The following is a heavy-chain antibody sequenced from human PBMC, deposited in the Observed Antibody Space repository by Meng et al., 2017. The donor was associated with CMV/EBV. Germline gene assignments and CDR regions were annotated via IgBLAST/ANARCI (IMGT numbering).Heavy chain of an antibody. CDR1: GFTFDDYA. D-gene: IGHD1-14*01. CDR2: ISSSGSTI. CDR3: ARHFKPGWYFDL. J-gene: IGHJ2*01. Sequence: GESLKISCAASGFTFDDYAMHWVRQAPGKGLEWVSYISSSGSTIYYADSVKGRFTISRDNAKNSLYLQMNSLRAEDTAVYYCARHFKPGWYFDLWGRGTLVTVSS. V-gene: IGHV3-11*04.